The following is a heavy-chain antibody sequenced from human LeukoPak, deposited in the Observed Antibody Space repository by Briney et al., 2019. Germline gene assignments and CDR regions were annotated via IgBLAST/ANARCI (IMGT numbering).Heavy chain of an antibody. CDR2: IIPILGIA. CDR3: ARAEGKTTVTSYYFDY. D-gene: IGHD4-11*01. CDR1: GGTFSSYA. J-gene: IGHJ4*02. V-gene: IGHV1-69*04. Sequence: SVKVSCKASGGTFSSYAISWVRQAPGQGLEWMGRIIPILGIANYAQKFQGRVTITADKSTSTAYMEPSSLRSEDTAVYYCARAEGKTTVTSYYFDYWGQGTLVTVSS.